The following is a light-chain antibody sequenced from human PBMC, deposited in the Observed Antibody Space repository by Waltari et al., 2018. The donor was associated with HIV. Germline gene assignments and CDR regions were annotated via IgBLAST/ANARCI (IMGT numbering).Light chain of an antibody. CDR3: CSYAGIRTFVV. CDR2: EVS. J-gene: IGLJ2*01. Sequence: QSALTQPASVPGSPGQSITISCTGTSSDVGSYNLVSWYQQHPGKAPKLMIYEVSKRPSGVSNRFSGSKSGNTASLTISGLQAEDEADYYCCSYAGIRTFVVFGGGTKLTVL. V-gene: IGLV2-23*02. CDR1: SSDVGSYNL.